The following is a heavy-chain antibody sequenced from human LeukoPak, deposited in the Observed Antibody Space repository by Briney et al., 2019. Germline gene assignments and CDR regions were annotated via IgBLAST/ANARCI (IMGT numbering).Heavy chain of an antibody. V-gene: IGHV4-38-2*01. CDR1: GFSVSSGYY. CDR2: INHSGNT. CDR3: ARRMAGATTDAFDI. D-gene: IGHD6-19*01. J-gene: IGHJ3*02. Sequence: SETLSLTCAVSGFSVSSGYYWGWIRQPPGKGLEWIGTINHSGNTFYNPSPKSRVTTSVDTSKNQFSLRLSFVTAADTAVYYCARRMAGATTDAFDIWGQGTMVTVSS.